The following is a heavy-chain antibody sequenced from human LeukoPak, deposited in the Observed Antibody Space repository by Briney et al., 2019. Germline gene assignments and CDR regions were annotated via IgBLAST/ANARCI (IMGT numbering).Heavy chain of an antibody. CDR3: ARGPLLGDDYDPPFRY. V-gene: IGHV4-61*02. Sequence: SQTLSLTCTVSGGSISSGNYHWSWIRQPAGKGLEWIGRIYTGGSTNYNPSFKSRLTISIDKSKNQFSLKLTSVTAADSAVYFCARGPLLGDDYDPPFRYWGQGTLVTVSS. CDR2: IYTGGST. CDR1: GGSISSGNYH. D-gene: IGHD4/OR15-4a*01. J-gene: IGHJ4*02.